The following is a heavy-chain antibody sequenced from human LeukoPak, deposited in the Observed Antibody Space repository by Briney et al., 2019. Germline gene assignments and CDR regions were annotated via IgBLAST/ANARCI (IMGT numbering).Heavy chain of an antibody. CDR1: GGSMSGYY. Sequence: SETLSLTCTVSGGSMSGYYWTWIRLPAGKGLEWIGRIHSSGATNSDPSLRSRVTMSIDTSKNHFSLNLKSVTAADTAVYYCAYSGSYSGYWFDPWGQGTLVTVSS. CDR3: AYSGSYSGYWFDP. D-gene: IGHD1-26*01. V-gene: IGHV4-4*07. J-gene: IGHJ5*02. CDR2: IHSSGAT.